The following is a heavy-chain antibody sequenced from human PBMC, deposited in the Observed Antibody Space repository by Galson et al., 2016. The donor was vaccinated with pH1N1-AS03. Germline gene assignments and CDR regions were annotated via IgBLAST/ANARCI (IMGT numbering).Heavy chain of an antibody. CDR2: INPNSGGT. D-gene: IGHD3-22*01. CDR1: GYTFTGYY. Sequence: SVKVSCKASGYTFTGYYMHWVRQAPGQGLEWMGWINPNSGGTNYAQKFQGRVTMTRDTSISTAYMELSRLRSGDTAAYYCARSHPAFDSSGYYYDYWGQGTLVTVSS. CDR3: ARSHPAFDSSGYYYDY. V-gene: IGHV1-2*02. J-gene: IGHJ4*02.